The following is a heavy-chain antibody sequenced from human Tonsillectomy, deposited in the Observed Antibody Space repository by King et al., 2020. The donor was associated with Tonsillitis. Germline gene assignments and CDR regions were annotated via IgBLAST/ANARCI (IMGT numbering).Heavy chain of an antibody. CDR3: ARDIVATKHFDY. D-gene: IGHD5-12*01. Sequence: QLQESGPGLVKPSETLSLTCTVSGGSVSSGSYYWSWIRQPPGQGLEWIGYIYYSGSTNYNPSLKSRVTISVDTSKNQFSLKLSSVTAADTAVYYCARDIVATKHFDYWGQGTLVTVSS. CDR2: IYYSGST. J-gene: IGHJ4*02. V-gene: IGHV4-61*01. CDR1: GGSVSSGSYY.